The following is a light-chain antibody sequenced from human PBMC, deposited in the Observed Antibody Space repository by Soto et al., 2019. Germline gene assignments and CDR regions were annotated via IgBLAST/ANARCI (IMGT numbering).Light chain of an antibody. J-gene: IGKJ4*01. CDR2: DAS. CDR3: HQRSSWPLV. V-gene: IGKV3-11*01. CDR1: RSVSNF. Sequence: EIVLTQSPATLPLSPGERATLSCRASRSVSNFLAWYQQKPGQAPRLLIYDASNRVTGIPDRFSGSGSGTDFTLTISSLEPEDFAVYYCHQRSSWPLVFGGGTKVETK.